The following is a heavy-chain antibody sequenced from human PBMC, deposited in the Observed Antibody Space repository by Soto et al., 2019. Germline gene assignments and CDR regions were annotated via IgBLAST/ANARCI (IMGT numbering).Heavy chain of an antibody. CDR2: ISAYNGNT. Sequence: QVQLVQSGAEVKKPGASVKVSCKASGYTFTSYGISWVRQAPGQGLEWMGWISAYNGNTNYAQKLQGRVTMTTDTATSTAYRELRSLRSDDTAVYYCARDRHSSSWSPGWFDPWGQGTLVTVSS. CDR3: ARDRHSSSWSPGWFDP. CDR1: GYTFTSYG. J-gene: IGHJ5*02. D-gene: IGHD6-13*01. V-gene: IGHV1-18*04.